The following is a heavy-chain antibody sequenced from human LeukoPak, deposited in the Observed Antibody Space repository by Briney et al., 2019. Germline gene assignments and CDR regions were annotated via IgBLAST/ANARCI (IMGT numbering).Heavy chain of an antibody. CDR2: INPSGGST. CDR1: GYTFTSYY. CDR3: ARGITPYYHMDV. J-gene: IGHJ6*03. V-gene: IGHV1-46*01. Sequence: GASVKVSCKASGYTFTSYYMHWVRQAPGQGLEWMGIINPSGGSTSYAQKFQGRVTMTRDMSTSTVYMELSRLRSEDTAVYYCARGITPYYHMDVWGKGTTVTVSS. D-gene: IGHD3-16*01.